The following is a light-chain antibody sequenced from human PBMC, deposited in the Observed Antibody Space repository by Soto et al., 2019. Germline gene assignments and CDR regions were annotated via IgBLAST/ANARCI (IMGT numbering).Light chain of an antibody. CDR3: SSYTSSSTLLYV. Sequence: QSVLTQPPSASGTPGQRVTISCSGSNSNIGSNTVNWYQQLPGTAPKLLIYYDNLRPSGVPDRISGSKSGTSASLAISGLQSDDEADYYCSSYTSSSTLLYVFGTGTKLTVL. CDR1: NSNIGSNT. J-gene: IGLJ1*01. V-gene: IGLV1-44*01. CDR2: YDN.